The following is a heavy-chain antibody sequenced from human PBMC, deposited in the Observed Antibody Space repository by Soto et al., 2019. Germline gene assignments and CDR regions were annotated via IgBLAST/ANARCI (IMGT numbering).Heavy chain of an antibody. CDR3: ARELRLGTYYYFAFDI. V-gene: IGHV3-66*01. Sequence: EVQLVESGGGLVQPGGSLRLSCAASGITVSSNYMSWVRQAPGKGLEWVSVINSGGSTYYAGSVKGRFTISRDNSQNTRYLQMNRLSAEDTAVYYCARELRLGTYYYFAFDIWGQGTMVTVSS. CDR1: GITVSSNY. J-gene: IGHJ3*02. D-gene: IGHD3-22*01. CDR2: INSGGST.